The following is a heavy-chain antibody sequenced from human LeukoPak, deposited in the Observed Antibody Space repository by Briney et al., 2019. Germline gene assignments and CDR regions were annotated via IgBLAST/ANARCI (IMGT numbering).Heavy chain of an antibody. D-gene: IGHD2-2*02. CDR3: ARVRRDCSSTSCYRNYYYYYMDV. CDR2: IYTSGST. Sequence: SQTLSLTCTVSGGSLSSGSYYWSWIRQPAGKGLEWIGRIYTSGSTNYDPSLKSRVTISVDTSKNQFSLKLSSVTAADTAVYYCARVRRDCSSTSCYRNYYYYYMDVWGKGTTVTVSS. CDR1: GGSLSSGSYY. J-gene: IGHJ6*03. V-gene: IGHV4-61*02.